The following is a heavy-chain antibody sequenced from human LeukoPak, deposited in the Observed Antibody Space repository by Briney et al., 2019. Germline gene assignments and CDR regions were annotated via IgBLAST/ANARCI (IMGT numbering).Heavy chain of an antibody. CDR1: GGSISSYY. D-gene: IGHD1-1*01. Sequence: SETLSLTCSVSGGSISSYYWNWIRQPAGKGLEWIGRIYASGSTNYNPSLKSRVTMSVDTSKNQFSLQLSFVTAADTAVYYCARDRGNWELYSWFDPWGQGTLVTVSS. V-gene: IGHV4-4*07. CDR2: IYASGST. J-gene: IGHJ5*02. CDR3: ARDRGNWELYSWFDP.